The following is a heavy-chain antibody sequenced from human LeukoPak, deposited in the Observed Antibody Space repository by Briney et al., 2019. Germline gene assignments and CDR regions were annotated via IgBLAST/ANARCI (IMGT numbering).Heavy chain of an antibody. CDR1: GGTFSSYA. J-gene: IGHJ4*02. CDR2: IIPIFGTA. V-gene: IGHV1-69*06. CDR3: ATTREEMATISSDY. D-gene: IGHD5-24*01. Sequence: GASVKVSCKASGGTFSSYAISWVRQAPGQGLESMGRIIPIFGTANYAQKFQGRVTITADKSTSTAYMELSSLRSEDTAVYYCATTREEMATISSDYWGQGTLVTVSS.